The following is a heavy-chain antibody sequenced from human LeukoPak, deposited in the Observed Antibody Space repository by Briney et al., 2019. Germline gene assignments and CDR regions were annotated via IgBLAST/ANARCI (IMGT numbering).Heavy chain of an antibody. CDR3: ATWNQLLKR. Sequence: GASVKVSCKVSGYTITKLSIHWVRQAPGKGLEWMGGFDPEDGETIYAQKFQGRVTMTEDTSTDTAYMELSSLRSEDTAVYYCATWNQLLKRWGQGTLVTVSS. CDR1: GYTITKLS. CDR2: FDPEDGET. J-gene: IGHJ4*02. V-gene: IGHV1-24*01. D-gene: IGHD2-2*01.